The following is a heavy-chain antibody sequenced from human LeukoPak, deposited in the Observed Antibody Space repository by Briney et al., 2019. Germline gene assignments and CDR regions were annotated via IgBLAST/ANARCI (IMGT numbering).Heavy chain of an antibody. V-gene: IGHV3-15*01. D-gene: IGHD3-10*01. Sequence: PGGSLRLSCAASGFTFSNAWMSWVRQAPGKGLEWVGRIKSKTDGGTTDYAAPVKGRFTISRDDSKNTLYLQVNSLKTEDTAVYYCTTRGVVSLHYFDYWGQGTLVTVSS. J-gene: IGHJ4*02. CDR2: IKSKTDGGTT. CDR3: TTRGVVSLHYFDY. CDR1: GFTFSNAW.